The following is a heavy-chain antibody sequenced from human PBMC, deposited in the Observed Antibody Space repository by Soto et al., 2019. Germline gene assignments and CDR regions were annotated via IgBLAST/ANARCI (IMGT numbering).Heavy chain of an antibody. CDR2: INPNSGGT. J-gene: IGHJ6*02. Sequence: ASVNVSCKASGYTFTGYYMHWVRQAPGQGLEWMGWINPNSGGTNYAQKFQGRVTMTRDTSISTAYMELSRLRSDDTAVYYCARAPSHYDFWSGYYTDYYYGMDAWGQGTTVTVSS. CDR1: GYTFTGYY. V-gene: IGHV1-2*02. D-gene: IGHD3-3*01. CDR3: ARAPSHYDFWSGYYTDYYYGMDA.